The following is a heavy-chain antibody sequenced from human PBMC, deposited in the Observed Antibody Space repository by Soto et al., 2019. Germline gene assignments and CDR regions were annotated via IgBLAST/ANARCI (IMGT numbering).Heavy chain of an antibody. Sequence: QVQLVQSGAEVKKPGASVKVSCKASGYTFTSYGISWVRQAPGQGLEWMGWISAYNGNTNYAQKVQGRVTTTTDTSPSTDDMELSSLRSDDTAVYYCASTLSLSRIRYFDLLRHRYYYYGMDFWGQGTTVTVSS. V-gene: IGHV1-18*01. D-gene: IGHD3-9*01. CDR2: ISAYNGNT. CDR3: ASTLSLSRIRYFDLLRHRYYYYGMDF. J-gene: IGHJ6*02. CDR1: GYTFTSYG.